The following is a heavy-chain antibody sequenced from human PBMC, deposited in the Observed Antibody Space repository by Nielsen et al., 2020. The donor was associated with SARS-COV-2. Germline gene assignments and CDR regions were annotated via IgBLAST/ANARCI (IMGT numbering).Heavy chain of an antibody. V-gene: IGHV3-30*04. J-gene: IGHJ6*02. CDR3: AKDTAIYYYYYGMDV. CDR2: ISYDGSNK. D-gene: IGHD2/OR15-2a*01. Sequence: GGSLRLSCAASGFTFSSYAMHWVRQAPGKGLEWVAVISYDGSNKYYADSVKGRFTISRDNSKNTLYLQMNSLRTEDTALYYCAKDTAIYYYYYGMDVWGQGTTVTVSS. CDR1: GFTFSSYA.